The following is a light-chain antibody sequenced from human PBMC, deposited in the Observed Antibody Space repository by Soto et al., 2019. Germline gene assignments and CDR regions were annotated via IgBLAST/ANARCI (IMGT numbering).Light chain of an antibody. J-gene: IGKJ4*01. CDR3: HQHNNWPLT. Sequence: DIVMTQSPATLSVSPGERATLSCRASQSIFNKLAWYHQKPGQAPTLLIYGASTRATGIPPRFSGGGSGTEFTLPIISLQSEDFTTYYCHQHNNWPLTFGGGTKVDIK. V-gene: IGKV3-15*01. CDR1: QSIFNK. CDR2: GAS.